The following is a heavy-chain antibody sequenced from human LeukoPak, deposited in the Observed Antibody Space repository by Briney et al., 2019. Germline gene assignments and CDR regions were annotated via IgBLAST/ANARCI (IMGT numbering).Heavy chain of an antibody. Sequence: GSLRLSCAASGFTFSSYTMNWVRQAPGKGLEWIGSIYYSGSTYYNPSLKSRVTISVDTSKNQFSLKLSSVTAADTAVYYCARHQSYYYYMDVWGKGTTVTVSS. V-gene: IGHV4-39*01. CDR1: GFTFSSYT. CDR3: ARHQSYYYYMDV. J-gene: IGHJ6*03. CDR2: IYYSGST.